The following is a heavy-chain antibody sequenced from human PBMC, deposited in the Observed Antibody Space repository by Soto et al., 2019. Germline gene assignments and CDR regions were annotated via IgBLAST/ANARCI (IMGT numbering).Heavy chain of an antibody. CDR1: GGSISTYY. D-gene: IGHD4-17*01. CDR2: THYSGNT. CDR3: ARHTLTVRSGFDN. J-gene: IGHJ4*02. Sequence: QVQLQESGPGLVKPSETLSLTCTVSGGSISTYYWDWLRQSPEKGLEWIGYTHYSGNTNYHPSLRGRFTISLDTSRNQFSLILSAVTAADTAIYYCARHTLTVRSGFDNWGQGALVTVSS. V-gene: IGHV4-59*12.